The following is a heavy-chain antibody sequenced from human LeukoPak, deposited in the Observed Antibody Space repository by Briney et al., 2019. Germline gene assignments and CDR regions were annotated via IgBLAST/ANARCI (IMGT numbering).Heavy chain of an antibody. J-gene: IGHJ6*03. CDR1: GYTFTSYY. Sequence: GASVKVSCKASGYTFTSYYMHWVRQAPGQGPEWMGIINPSGGSTSYAQKFQGRVTMTRDMSTSTVYMELSSLRSEDTAVYYCATDYYDSSAYQNYYMDVWGKGTTVTVSS. V-gene: IGHV1-46*01. D-gene: IGHD3-22*01. CDR3: ATDYYDSSAYQNYYMDV. CDR2: INPSGGST.